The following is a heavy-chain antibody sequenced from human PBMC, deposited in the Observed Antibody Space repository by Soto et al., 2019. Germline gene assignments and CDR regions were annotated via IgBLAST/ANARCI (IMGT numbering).Heavy chain of an antibody. D-gene: IGHD2-21*02. J-gene: IGHJ4*02. V-gene: IGHV3-7*01. CDR3: ARDSDYYKADY. CDR1: GFTFNGYW. Sequence: EVQLVESGGGLVQPGGSLRLSCAASGFTFNGYWMGWVRQAPGKGLEWVASIMKDGGEKKYVDSVKGRFTISRDNAKNSVSLQMNSLRAYDTAIYYCARDSDYYKADYWGQGTLVTVSS. CDR2: IMKDGGEK.